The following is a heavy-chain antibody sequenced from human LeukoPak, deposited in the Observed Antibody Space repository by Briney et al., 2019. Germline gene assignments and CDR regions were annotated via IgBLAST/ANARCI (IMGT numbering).Heavy chain of an antibody. CDR3: ARENDVNWFDP. V-gene: IGHV1-2*02. J-gene: IGHJ5*02. Sequence: GASVKVSCKASGYTSTGYYMHWVRQAPGQGLEWMGWINPNSGGTNYAQKFQGRVTMTRDTSISTAYMELSRPRSDDTAVYYCARENDVNWFDPWGQGTLVTVSS. CDR2: INPNSGGT. D-gene: IGHD3-10*02. CDR1: GYTSTGYY.